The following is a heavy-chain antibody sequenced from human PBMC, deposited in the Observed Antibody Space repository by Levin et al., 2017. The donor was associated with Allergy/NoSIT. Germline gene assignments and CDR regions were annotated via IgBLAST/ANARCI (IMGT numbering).Heavy chain of an antibody. V-gene: IGHV1-18*01. Sequence: ASVKVSCKASGYTFTSYGISWVRQAPGQGLEWMGWISAYNGNTNYAQKLQGRVTMTTDTSTSTAYMELRSLRSDDTAVYYCARSGYNWNDGMNAFDSWGQGTMVTVSS. CDR3: ARSGYNWNDGMNAFDS. D-gene: IGHD1-1*01. CDR2: ISAYNGNT. CDR1: GYTFTSYG. J-gene: IGHJ3*02.